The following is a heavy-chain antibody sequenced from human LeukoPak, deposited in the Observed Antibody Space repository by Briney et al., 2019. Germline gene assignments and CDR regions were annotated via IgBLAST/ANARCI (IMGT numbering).Heavy chain of an antibody. CDR3: VRHDSDTHPPNYYYYMDV. CDR2: IYYSGTT. CDR1: GGSISSSSYY. J-gene: IGHJ6*03. V-gene: IGHV4-39*01. Sequence: SETLSLTCTVSGGSISSSSYYWGWIRQPPGKGLEWIGTIYYSGTTYYSPSLKSRVTISVDTSKNQFSLRLSSVTAADRAVYYCVRHDSDTHPPNYYYYMDVWGKGTTVTVSS. D-gene: IGHD2-2*02.